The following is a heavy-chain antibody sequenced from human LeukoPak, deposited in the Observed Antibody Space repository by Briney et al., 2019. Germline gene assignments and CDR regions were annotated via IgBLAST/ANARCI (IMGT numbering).Heavy chain of an antibody. J-gene: IGHJ4*02. V-gene: IGHV3-30*04. D-gene: IGHD3-10*01. CDR1: GFTFSSYA. Sequence: GGSLRLSCAASGFTFSSYAMHWVRQAPGKGLEWVAVISYDGSNKYYADSVKGRFTISRDNSKNTLYLQMNSLRAEDTAVYYCAKGGGSGSYCRYDYWGQGTLVTVSS. CDR3: AKGGGSGSYCRYDY. CDR2: ISYDGSNK.